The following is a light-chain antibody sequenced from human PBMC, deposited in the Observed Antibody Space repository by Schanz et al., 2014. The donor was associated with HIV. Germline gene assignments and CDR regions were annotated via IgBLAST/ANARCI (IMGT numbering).Light chain of an antibody. J-gene: IGLJ2*01. CDR3: NSYTSTATVI. CDR1: SGDVGGYDY. V-gene: IGLV2-8*01. Sequence: QSALTQPPSASGSPGQSVTISCTGTSGDVGGYDYVSWYQQHPGKAPKLIISEVNKRPSGVPDRFSGSKSGNSASLTISGLQADDEAHYYCNSYTSTATVIFGVGTKLTVL. CDR2: EVN.